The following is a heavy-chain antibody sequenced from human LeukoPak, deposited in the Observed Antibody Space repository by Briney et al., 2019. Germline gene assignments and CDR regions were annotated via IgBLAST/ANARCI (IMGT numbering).Heavy chain of an antibody. Sequence: GASVKVSCKASGGTFSSYAISWVRQAPGQGLEWMGGIIPIFGTANYAQKFQDRVTITTDESTSTAYMELSSLRSEDTAVYYCARDCGGDCYFSSWGQGTLVTVSS. V-gene: IGHV1-69*05. J-gene: IGHJ5*02. CDR1: GGTFSSYA. CDR2: IIPIFGTA. CDR3: ARDCGGDCYFSS. D-gene: IGHD2-21*02.